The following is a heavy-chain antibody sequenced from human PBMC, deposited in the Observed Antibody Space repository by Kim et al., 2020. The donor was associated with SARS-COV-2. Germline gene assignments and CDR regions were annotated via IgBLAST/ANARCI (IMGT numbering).Heavy chain of an antibody. Sequence: GGSLRLSCAASGFTFSSYAMTWVRQAPGKGLEWVSGITASGENTYYADSVKGRFTISRDNSKNTLYLQMNSLRADDDTAVYYCAKEPNGIAAPPDYWGQGTLVTVSS. CDR2: ITASGENT. J-gene: IGHJ4*02. V-gene: IGHV3-23*01. CDR1: GFTFSSYA. D-gene: IGHD6-6*01. CDR3: AKEPNGIAAPPDY.